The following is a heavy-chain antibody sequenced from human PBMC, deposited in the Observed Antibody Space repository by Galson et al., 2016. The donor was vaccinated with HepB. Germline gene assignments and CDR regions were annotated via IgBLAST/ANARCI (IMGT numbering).Heavy chain of an antibody. CDR2: IWYDGSNK. J-gene: IGHJ4*02. V-gene: IGHV3-33*01. D-gene: IGHD2-15*01. CDR1: GFTFSSYG. CDR3: ARLFGGYIDY. Sequence: SLRLSCAASGFTFSSYGMHWVRQAPGKGLEWVAVIWYDGSNKNYADSVKGRFTISRDNSKKTVYLQMSSLRAEDTAVYYCARLFGGYIDYWGQGTLVTVSS.